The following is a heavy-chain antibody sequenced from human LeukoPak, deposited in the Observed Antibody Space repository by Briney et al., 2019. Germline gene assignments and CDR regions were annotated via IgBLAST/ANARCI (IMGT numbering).Heavy chain of an antibody. V-gene: IGHV5-51*01. CDR2: IYPGDSET. D-gene: IGHD3-10*01. CDR1: GYSFTSYW. J-gene: IGHJ4*02. Sequence: GESLKISCKGSGYSFTSYWIGWVRQMPGKGLELMGIIYPGDSETRYSPSFQGQVTFSVDTSTTTSYLQWSSLKASDTAIYYCARHRERTMARRAFDSWGQGTLVTVSS. CDR3: ARHRERTMARRAFDS.